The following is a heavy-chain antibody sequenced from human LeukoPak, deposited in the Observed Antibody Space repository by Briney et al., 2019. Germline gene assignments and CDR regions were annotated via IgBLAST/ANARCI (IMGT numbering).Heavy chain of an antibody. V-gene: IGHV3-7*03. D-gene: IGHD5-12*01. CDR3: AKRLVATSVGAFDI. J-gene: IGHJ3*02. Sequence: GGSLRLSCGASGFTFSNYWMSWVRQVPGKGLEWVINISQDGSGKNYADSVEGRFTISRDNAKNSLYLQMNSLRAEDTAVYYCAKRLVATSVGAFDIWGQGTMVTVSS. CDR1: GFTFSNYW. CDR2: ISQDGSGK.